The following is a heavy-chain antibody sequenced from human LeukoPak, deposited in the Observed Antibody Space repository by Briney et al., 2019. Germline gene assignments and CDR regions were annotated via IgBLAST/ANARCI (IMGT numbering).Heavy chain of an antibody. Sequence: ASVRVSCTVSGYALTELSMHWVRQAPGKGLEWMGGFDPEDGETIYSQKFQGRVILTEDTSADTAYMELSRLRSEDTAVYYCATYLLAAAGDADYWGQETGVSVS. CDR3: ATYLLAAAGDADY. J-gene: IGHJ4*02. CDR1: GYALTELS. CDR2: FDPEDGET. D-gene: IGHD6-13*01. V-gene: IGHV1-24*01.